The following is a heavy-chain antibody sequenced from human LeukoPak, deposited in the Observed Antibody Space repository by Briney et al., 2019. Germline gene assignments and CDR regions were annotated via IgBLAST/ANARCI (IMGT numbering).Heavy chain of an antibody. Sequence: TGGSLRLSCAVSGFTFNNYAMSWVRQAPGKGLEWVSAISGSGGSTYYADSVKGRFTISRDNSKNTLYLQMNSLRAEDTAVYYCAKKKTLVVTAAFDIWGQGTMVTVSS. CDR3: AKKKTLVVTAAFDI. D-gene: IGHD2-21*02. V-gene: IGHV3-23*01. CDR1: GFTFNNYA. J-gene: IGHJ3*02. CDR2: ISGSGGST.